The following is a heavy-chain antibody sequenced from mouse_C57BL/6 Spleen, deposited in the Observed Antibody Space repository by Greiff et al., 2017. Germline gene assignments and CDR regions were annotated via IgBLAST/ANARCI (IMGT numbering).Heavy chain of an antibody. D-gene: IGHD2-1*01. CDR3: ARPIYYGNSAWFAY. J-gene: IGHJ3*01. CDR1: GFSLSTSGMG. CDR2: IYWDDDK. V-gene: IGHV8-12*01. Sequence: QVTLKVSGPGILQSSQTLSLTCSFSGFSLSTSGMGVSWLRQPSGKGLEWLAHIYWDDDKRYNPSLKSRLTISKATSRNQVFLKITSVYTADTATYYCARPIYYGNSAWFAYWGQGTLVTVSA.